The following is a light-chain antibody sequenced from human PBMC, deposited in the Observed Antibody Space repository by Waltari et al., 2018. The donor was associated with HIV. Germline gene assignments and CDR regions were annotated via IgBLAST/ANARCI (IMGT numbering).Light chain of an antibody. V-gene: IGLV1-51*01. CDR3: GSWDTSLVAGV. CDR1: SSNIENNY. Sequence: ELTQPPSVSAAPGQRVTISCSGSSSNIENNYVSWYQQLPGTAPKLLIYDNNKRPSGIPDRFSGSKSGSSATLGITGLQTGDEADYYCGSWDTSLVAGVFGGGTKVTVL. CDR2: DNN. J-gene: IGLJ2*01.